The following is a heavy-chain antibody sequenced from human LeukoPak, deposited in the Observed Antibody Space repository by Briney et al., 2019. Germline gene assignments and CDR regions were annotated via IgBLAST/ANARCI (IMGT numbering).Heavy chain of an antibody. CDR1: GFTFSSYA. CDR2: ISGSGGST. CDR3: AKVRGGLYYYGSGSYYMNY. V-gene: IGHV3-23*01. Sequence: GGSLRLSCAASGFTFSSYAMSWVRQAPGKGLEWVSAISGSGGSTYYADSVKGRFTISRDNSKNTLYPQMNSLRAEDTAVYYCAKVRGGLYYYGSGSYYMNYWGQGTLVTVSS. D-gene: IGHD3-10*01. J-gene: IGHJ4*02.